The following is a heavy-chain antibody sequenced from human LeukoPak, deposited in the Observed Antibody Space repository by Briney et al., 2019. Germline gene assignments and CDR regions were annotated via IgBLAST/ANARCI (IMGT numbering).Heavy chain of an antibody. CDR3: AFRSGSYGFYFDY. CDR2: IYSGGST. J-gene: IGHJ4*02. Sequence: PGGSLRLSCAASGFTFSSNYMSWVRQAPGKGLEWVSVIYSGGSTYYADSVKGRFTISRHNSKNTLYLQMNSLRAEDTAVYYCAFRSGSYGFYFDYWGQGTLVTVSS. D-gene: IGHD1-26*01. CDR1: GFTFSSNY. V-gene: IGHV3-53*04.